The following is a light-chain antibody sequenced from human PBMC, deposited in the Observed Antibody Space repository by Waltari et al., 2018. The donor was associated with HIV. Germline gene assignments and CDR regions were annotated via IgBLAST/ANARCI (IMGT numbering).Light chain of an antibody. CDR1: HSIFNN. V-gene: IGKV3-15*01. CDR2: GAS. CDR3: QQYNDWLALT. Sequence: ILMTQSPATVSVSPGERVTLSCTASHSIFNNVAWYQQRRGQAPRLVIYGASTRVTGVPDRFSGSGSGTEFTLTISSVQSEDFARYFCQQYNDWLALTLGGGTKVEV. J-gene: IGKJ4*01.